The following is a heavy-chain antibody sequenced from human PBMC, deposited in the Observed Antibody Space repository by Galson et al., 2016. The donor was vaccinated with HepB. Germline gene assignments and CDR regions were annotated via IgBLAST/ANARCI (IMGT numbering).Heavy chain of an antibody. CDR1: GFSFRSYD. J-gene: IGHJ4*02. D-gene: IGHD2/OR15-2a*01. V-gene: IGHV3-30*18. Sequence: SLRLSCAASGFSFRSYDIHWVRQAPGKGLEWVAVISYDGSNKYYEDSVKGRFTISRDNSKNTSNLQMNSLRAEDTAVYYCAKDTTFRFGSCPENWGQVTLFTVSP. CDR2: ISYDGSNK. CDR3: AKDTTFRFGSCPEN.